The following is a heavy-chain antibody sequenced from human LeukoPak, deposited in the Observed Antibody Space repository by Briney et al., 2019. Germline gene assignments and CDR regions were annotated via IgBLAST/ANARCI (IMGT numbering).Heavy chain of an antibody. J-gene: IGHJ4*02. D-gene: IGHD1-26*01. CDR1: GYTFSSYG. CDR3: ARRGGSYSHSDY. Sequence: ASVKVSCKASGYTFSSYGIIWVRQAPGQGLEWMGWVSAFNGNTDYAPKLQGRVTMTTDTSTTTAYMELRSLTSDDTAVYYCARRGGSYSHSDYCGQGTLVTVSS. CDR2: VSAFNGNT. V-gene: IGHV1-18*01.